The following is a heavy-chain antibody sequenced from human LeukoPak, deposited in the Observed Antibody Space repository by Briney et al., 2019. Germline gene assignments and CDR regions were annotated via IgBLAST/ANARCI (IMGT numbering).Heavy chain of an antibody. D-gene: IGHD6-19*01. CDR1: GFTFSSYG. J-gene: IGHJ5*02. CDR3: AKSAVAAHAYNWFDP. V-gene: IGHV3-23*01. Sequence: PGGSLRLSCAASGFTFSSYGMSWVRQAPGKGLEWVSAISGSGGSTYYADSVKGRFTISRDNSKNTLYLQMNSLRAEDTAVYYCAKSAVAAHAYNWFDPWGQGTLVTASS. CDR2: ISGSGGST.